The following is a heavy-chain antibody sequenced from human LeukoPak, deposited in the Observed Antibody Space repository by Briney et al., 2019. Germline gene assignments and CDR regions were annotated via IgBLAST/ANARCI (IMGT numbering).Heavy chain of an antibody. CDR1: GGSISSYY. CDR3: ARRGDPSGYYYYFDY. D-gene: IGHD3-22*01. V-gene: IGHV4-59*01. CDR2: IYYSGST. J-gene: IGHJ4*02. Sequence: PSETLSLTCTVSGGSISSYYWSWIRQPPGKGLEWIGYIYYSGSTNYNPSLKSRVTISVDTSKNQFSLKLSSVTAADTAVYYCARRGDPSGYYYYFDYWGQGTLVTVSS.